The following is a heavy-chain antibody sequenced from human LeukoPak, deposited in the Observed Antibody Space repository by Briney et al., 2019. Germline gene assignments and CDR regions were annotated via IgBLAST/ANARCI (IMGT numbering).Heavy chain of an antibody. CDR2: IYHSGST. CDR1: GGSFSGYY. V-gene: IGHV4-59*01. CDR3: ARDGYGGIDY. J-gene: IGHJ4*02. D-gene: IGHD4-23*01. Sequence: PSETLSLTCAVYGGSFSGYYWSWIRQPPGKGLEWIAYIYHSGSTNYNPSLKSRVTISVDTSKNQFSVKLNSVTAADTAVYYCARDGYGGIDYWGQGILVTVSS.